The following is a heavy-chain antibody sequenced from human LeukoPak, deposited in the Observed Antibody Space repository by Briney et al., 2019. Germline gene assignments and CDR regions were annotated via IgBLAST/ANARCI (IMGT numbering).Heavy chain of an antibody. J-gene: IGHJ4*02. Sequence: SETLSLTCTVSGGSISSYYWSWIRQPPGKGLEWIGYIYYSGSTNYNPSLKSRVTISVDTSKNQFSLRLSSVTAADTAVYYCARVGHRGFDYWGQGTLVTVSS. V-gene: IGHV4-59*12. CDR1: GGSISSYY. CDR3: ARVGHRGFDY. D-gene: IGHD3-10*01. CDR2: IYYSGST.